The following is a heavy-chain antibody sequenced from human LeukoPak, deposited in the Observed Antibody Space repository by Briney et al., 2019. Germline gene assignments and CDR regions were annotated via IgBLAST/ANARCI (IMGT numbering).Heavy chain of an antibody. CDR3: VREVGRPKTFYFDS. CDR2: ISEAI. Sequence: GGALRLSCIASGFDFSRDNMNWVRRAPGKGLEWVAHISEAIYYADSVQGRFTISRDNAKNSLYLQMSNLRAEDTAMYYCVREVGRPKTFYFDSWGRGTPVTVSS. V-gene: IGHV3-48*04. D-gene: IGHD3-16*01. CDR1: GFDFSRDN. J-gene: IGHJ4*02.